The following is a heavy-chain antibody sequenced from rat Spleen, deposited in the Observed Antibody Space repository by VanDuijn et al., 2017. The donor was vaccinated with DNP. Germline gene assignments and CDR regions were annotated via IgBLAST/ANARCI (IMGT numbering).Heavy chain of an antibody. V-gene: IGHV2-27*01. J-gene: IGHJ3*01. CDR2: IQSGGVT. CDR1: GFPLANYD. Sequence: QVRLKESGPDLVQPSQTLSLTCSVSGFPLANYDVHWVRQPPGKGLERMGRIQSGGVTDYNSALKSRLSISRDTSTSQVFLKMNSLQAEDPAMYFCARDSGIRPYWGQGTLVTVSS. D-gene: IGHD1-11*01. CDR3: ARDSGIRPY.